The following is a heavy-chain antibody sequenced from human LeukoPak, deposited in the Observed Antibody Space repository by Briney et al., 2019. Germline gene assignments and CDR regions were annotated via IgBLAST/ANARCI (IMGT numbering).Heavy chain of an antibody. CDR2: INPSGGST. Sequence: EASVKVSCKASGYTFTTYYIHWVRQAPGQGLEWMGVINPSGGSTSFAQKFQARLTITRDTSTSTVYMELSGLNSEDTAVYYCAREIVVVPSAMGFDPWGQGTLVTVSS. CDR1: GYTFTTYY. J-gene: IGHJ5*02. D-gene: IGHD2-2*01. V-gene: IGHV1-46*01. CDR3: AREIVVVPSAMGFDP.